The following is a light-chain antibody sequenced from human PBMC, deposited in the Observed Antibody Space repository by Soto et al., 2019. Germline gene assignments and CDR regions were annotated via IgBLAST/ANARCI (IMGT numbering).Light chain of an antibody. V-gene: IGKV3-20*01. CDR3: QQYAGPPTT. CDR1: QSVSSSY. CDR2: GAS. Sequence: EIVLTQSPGTLSLSPGERATLSCRASQSVSSSYLARYQQKPGQAPRLLIYGASSRATGIPDRFSGGGSGTDFTLTISRLEPEDFAVYFCQQYAGPPTTFGQGTRLEIK. J-gene: IGKJ5*01.